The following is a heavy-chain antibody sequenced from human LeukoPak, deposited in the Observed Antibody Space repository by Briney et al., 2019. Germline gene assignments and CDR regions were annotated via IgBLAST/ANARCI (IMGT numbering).Heavy chain of an antibody. CDR1: GFTFSSFG. CDR2: ISYDGTNK. D-gene: IGHD5-12*01. J-gene: IGHJ4*02. Sequence: PGGSLRLSCAASGFTFSSFGMHWVRQAPGKGLEWVAVISYDGTNKYYSDFVKGRFTISRDNSKNTLYLQMNSLRAEDTAVYYCACHSGYDPSIDYWGQGTLVTVSS. V-gene: IGHV3-30*03. CDR3: ACHSGYDPSIDY.